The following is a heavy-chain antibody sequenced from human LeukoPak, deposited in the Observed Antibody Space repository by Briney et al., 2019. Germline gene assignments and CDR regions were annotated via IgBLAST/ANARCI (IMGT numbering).Heavy chain of an antibody. D-gene: IGHD4-11*01. V-gene: IGHV4-30-2*01. CDR3: VAVTNGGIDY. CDR2: IYHSGST. Sequence: MPSQTLSLTCTVSGGSISSGGYYWSWIRQPPGKGLEWIGYIYHSGSTYYNPSLKSRVTISVDRSKNQFSLKLSSVTAADTAVYYCVAVTNGGIDYWGQGTLVTVSS. CDR1: GGSISSGGYY. J-gene: IGHJ4*02.